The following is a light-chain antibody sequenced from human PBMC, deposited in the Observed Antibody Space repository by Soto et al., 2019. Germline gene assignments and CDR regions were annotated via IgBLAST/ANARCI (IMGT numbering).Light chain of an antibody. J-gene: IGLJ2*01. CDR2: DVS. Sequence: QSALTQPASVSGSPGQSITISCTGTSSDVGGYNYVSWYQQHPGKAPKLMIYDVSNRPSGVSNRFSGSKSGNTASLTISGPQAGDEADYYCSSYTSGSTPVVFGGGTKVTVL. CDR3: SSYTSGSTPVV. V-gene: IGLV2-14*01. CDR1: SSDVGGYNY.